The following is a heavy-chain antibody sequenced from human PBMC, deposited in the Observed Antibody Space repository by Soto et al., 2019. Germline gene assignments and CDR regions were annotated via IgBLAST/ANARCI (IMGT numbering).Heavy chain of an antibody. CDR1: GFTFSSYG. J-gene: IGHJ4*02. D-gene: IGHD6-13*01. CDR3: AKDGGDSSSRWYTY. CDR2: ISYDGSNK. Sequence: QVQLVESGGGVVQPGRSLRLSCAASGFTFSSYGMHWVRQAPGKGLEWVAVISYDGSNKYSADSVKGRYTIPRDNSKNTLYLQMNSLRAEDTAVYYCAKDGGDSSSRWYTYWGQGTLVTVSS. V-gene: IGHV3-30*18.